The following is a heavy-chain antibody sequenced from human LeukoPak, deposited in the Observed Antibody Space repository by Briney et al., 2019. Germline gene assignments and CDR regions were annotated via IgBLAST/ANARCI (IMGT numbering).Heavy chain of an antibody. Sequence: PSETLSLTCTVSGGSINSYYWNWIRQTPRKGLEWIGYISHSGSTSYSPSPKSRVTISIDTSKSHFSLKLRSVTAADTAVYYCARLPAHYCSSTSCDDSWFDPWGQGTLVTVSS. CDR3: ARLPAHYCSSTSCDDSWFDP. D-gene: IGHD2-2*01. CDR1: GGSINSYY. CDR2: ISHSGST. V-gene: IGHV4-59*08. J-gene: IGHJ5*02.